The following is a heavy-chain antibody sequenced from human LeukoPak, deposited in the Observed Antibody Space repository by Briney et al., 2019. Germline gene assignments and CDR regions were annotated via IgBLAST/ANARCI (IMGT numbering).Heavy chain of an antibody. CDR3: ARHVSGIYGSRGDFDY. D-gene: IGHD3-10*01. V-gene: IGHV4-59*08. CDR1: GGSINSFY. Sequence: SETLSLTCSVSGGSINSFYWRWIRQPPGKGLEWIGDIHSNGGTNYKPSLKSRFTMSVDTSKKQFSLKLISVTAADSAVYFCARHVSGIYGSRGDFDYWGQGTLVTVSS. CDR2: IHSNGGT. J-gene: IGHJ4*02.